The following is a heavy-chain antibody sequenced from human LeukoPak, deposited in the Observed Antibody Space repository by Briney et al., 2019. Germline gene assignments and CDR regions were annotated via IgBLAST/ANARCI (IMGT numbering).Heavy chain of an antibody. CDR1: GYTFTSYG. J-gene: IGHJ6*03. D-gene: IGHD4-23*01. CDR3: ARSGGKSRTGYYYYMDV. V-gene: IGHV1-8*03. CDR2: MNPNSGNT. Sequence: ASVKVSCKASGYTFTSYGISWVRQATGQGLEWMGWMNPNSGNTGYAQKFQGRVTITRNTSISTAYMELSSLRSEDTAVYYCARSGGKSRTGYYYYMDVWGKGTTVTVSS.